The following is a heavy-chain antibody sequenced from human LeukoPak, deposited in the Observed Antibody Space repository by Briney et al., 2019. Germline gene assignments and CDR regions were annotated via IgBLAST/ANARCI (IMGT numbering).Heavy chain of an antibody. J-gene: IGHJ4*02. V-gene: IGHV3-23*01. Sequence: GGSLRLSCAASGFTFSSYWMSWVRQAPGKGLEWVSSISGSGGRTHYTDSVKGRFTISRDNSKNTLYLQMNSLRAEDTAVYYCATPPTVTRNYWGQGTLVTVSS. CDR1: GFTFSSYW. D-gene: IGHD4-17*01. CDR2: ISGSGGRT. CDR3: ATPPTVTRNY.